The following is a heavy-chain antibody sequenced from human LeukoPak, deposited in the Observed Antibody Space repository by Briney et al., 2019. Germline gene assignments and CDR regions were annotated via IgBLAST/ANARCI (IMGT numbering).Heavy chain of an antibody. CDR2: INPNSGGT. CDR1: GYTFTGYY. Sequence: ASVKVSCKASGYTFTGYYMHWVRQAPGRGLEWMGWINPNSGGTNYAQKFQGRVTMTRDTSISTAYMELSRLRSDDTAVYYCARDKGVYYDSSGYYTGGQGTLVTVSS. J-gene: IGHJ4*02. V-gene: IGHV1-2*02. CDR3: ARDKGVYYDSSGYYT. D-gene: IGHD3-22*01.